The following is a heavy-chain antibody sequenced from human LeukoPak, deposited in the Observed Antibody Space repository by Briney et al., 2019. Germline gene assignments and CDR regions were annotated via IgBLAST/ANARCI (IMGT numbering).Heavy chain of an antibody. D-gene: IGHD1-26*01. J-gene: IGHJ4*02. CDR3: ARRVGAKYSLSLIY. CDR2: MNPNSGNT. CDR1: GYTFTSYD. Sequence: ASVNVSCKASGYTFTSYDINWERQATGQGLEWMGWMNPNSGNTGYAQKFQGRVTMTRNTSISTAYMELSSLRSEDTAVYYCARRVGAKYSLSLIYWGQGTLVTVSS. V-gene: IGHV1-8*01.